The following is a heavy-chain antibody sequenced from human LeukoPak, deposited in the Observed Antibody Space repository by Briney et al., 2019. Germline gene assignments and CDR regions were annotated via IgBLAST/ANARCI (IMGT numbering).Heavy chain of an antibody. CDR3: ARVRYNWNYYFDY. J-gene: IGHJ4*02. V-gene: IGHV1-2*02. CDR2: INPNSGGT. D-gene: IGHD1-7*01. CDR1: GYTFTGYN. Sequence: ASVKVSCKASGYTFTGYNMYWVRQAPGQGLEWMGWINPNSGGTDYAQKFQGRVTMTRDTSISTAYMEPSRLRSDDTAVYYCARVRYNWNYYFDYWGQGTLVTVSS.